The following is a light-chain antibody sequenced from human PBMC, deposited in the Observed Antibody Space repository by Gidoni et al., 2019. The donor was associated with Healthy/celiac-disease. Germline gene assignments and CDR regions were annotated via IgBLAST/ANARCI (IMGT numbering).Light chain of an antibody. Sequence: EIVMTQSPATLSVSPGETATLSCTASQSVSSNLAWYQQKPGQAPRLLIYGAPTRATGIPARFSGSGSGTEFTLTISSLQSEDCSVYYCQQYNNWPPITFXGXTKVEIK. V-gene: IGKV3-15*01. CDR2: GAP. J-gene: IGKJ4*01. CDR3: QQYNNWPPIT. CDR1: QSVSSN.